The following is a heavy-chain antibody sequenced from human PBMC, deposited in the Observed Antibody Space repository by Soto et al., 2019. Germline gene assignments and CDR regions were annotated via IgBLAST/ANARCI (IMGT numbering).Heavy chain of an antibody. CDR1: GGTFTSYA. D-gene: IGHD5-18*01. CDR3: ARGIQLWLLFDY. V-gene: IGHV1-3*01. J-gene: IGHJ4*02. Sequence: SVEVSCKASGGTFTSYAMHWVRQAPGQRLEWMGWINAGNGNTKYSQKFQGRVTITRDTSASTAYMELSSLRSEDTAVYYCARGIQLWLLFDYWGQGTLVTVSS. CDR2: INAGNGNT.